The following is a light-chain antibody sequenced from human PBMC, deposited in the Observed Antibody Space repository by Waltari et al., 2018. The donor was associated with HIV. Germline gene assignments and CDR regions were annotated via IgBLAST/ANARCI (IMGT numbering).Light chain of an antibody. J-gene: IGKJ3*01. CDR3: QQLNTYPVT. V-gene: IGKV1-9*01. Sequence: DIQLTQSPAVLSDSVGDRVTIACRASQTTSSYLAWYQQKPGKAPKLLIYAGSTLQSGVPSRFSGSGSGTEFTLTISSLQPEDFATYYCQQLNTYPVTFGPGTRVEIK. CDR1: QTTSSY. CDR2: AGS.